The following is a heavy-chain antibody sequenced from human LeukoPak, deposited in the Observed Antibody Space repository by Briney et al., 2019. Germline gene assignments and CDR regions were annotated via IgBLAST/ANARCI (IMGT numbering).Heavy chain of an antibody. CDR2: IKQDGSEK. D-gene: IGHD6-6*01. V-gene: IGHV3-7*01. CDR1: GFTFISYW. CDR3: ARADSSIAARLSRSSIFNYYYYMDV. J-gene: IGHJ6*03. Sequence: GGSLRLSCAASGFTFISYWMSWVRQAPGKGLEWVADIKQDGSEKYYVDSVKGRFTISRDNAKNSLYLQMNSLRAEDTAVYYCARADSSIAARLSRSSIFNYYYYMDVWGKGTTVTVSS.